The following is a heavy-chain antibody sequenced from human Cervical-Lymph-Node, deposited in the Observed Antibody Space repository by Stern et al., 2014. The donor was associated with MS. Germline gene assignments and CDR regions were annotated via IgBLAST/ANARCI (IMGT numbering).Heavy chain of an antibody. V-gene: IGHV4-34*01. D-gene: IGHD6-6*01. CDR2: INHSGST. J-gene: IGHJ4*02. CDR3: ARGRDSSSVVDY. CDR1: GGSFSGYY. Sequence: QVQLQQWGAGLLKPSETLSLTCAVYGGSFSGYYWSWIRQPPGKGLEWIGEINHSGSTNYNPSLTSRVTISVDPSKNQFSLKRSSVTAADTAVYYCARGRDSSSVVDYWGQGTLVTVSS.